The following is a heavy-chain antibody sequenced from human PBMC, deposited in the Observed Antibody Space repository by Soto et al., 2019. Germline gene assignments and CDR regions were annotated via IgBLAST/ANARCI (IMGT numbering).Heavy chain of an antibody. V-gene: IGHV3-23*01. CDR1: GFTFSSYA. D-gene: IGHD3-3*01. CDR3: ARAPDFWSGIGNWFDP. Sequence: GGSLRLSCAASGFTFSSYAMSWVRQAPGKGLEWVSAISGSGGSTYYADSVKGRFTISRDNSKNTLYLQMNSLRAEDTAVYYCARAPDFWSGIGNWFDPWGQGTLVTVSS. CDR2: ISGSGGST. J-gene: IGHJ5*02.